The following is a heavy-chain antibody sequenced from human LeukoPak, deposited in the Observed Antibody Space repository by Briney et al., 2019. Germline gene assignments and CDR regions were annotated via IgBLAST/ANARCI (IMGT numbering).Heavy chain of an antibody. Sequence: GRSLRLSCAASGFTFSSYSMNWVRQAPGKGLEWVSYISSSSSTIYYADSVKGRFTISRDNAKNSLYLQMNSLRAEDTAVYYCARDHHRRYYDSQARDTFDIWGQGTMVTVSS. CDR2: ISSSSSTI. V-gene: IGHV3-48*01. CDR1: GFTFSSYS. CDR3: ARDHHRRYYDSQARDTFDI. J-gene: IGHJ3*02. D-gene: IGHD3-22*01.